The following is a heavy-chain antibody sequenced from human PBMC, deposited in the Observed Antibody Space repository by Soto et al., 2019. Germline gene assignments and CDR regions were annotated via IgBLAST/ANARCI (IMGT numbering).Heavy chain of an antibody. CDR1: GYTFTSYD. D-gene: IGHD3-22*01. V-gene: IGHV1-8*01. J-gene: IGHJ6*02. Sequence: ASVKVSCKASGYTFTSYDINWVRQATGQGLEWMGWMNPNSGNTGYAQKFQGRVTMTRNTSISTAYMELSSLRSEDTAVYYCASYNVYYYDSSGYYSLNYYYGMDVWGQGTTVTVSS. CDR3: ASYNVYYYDSSGYYSLNYYYGMDV. CDR2: MNPNSGNT.